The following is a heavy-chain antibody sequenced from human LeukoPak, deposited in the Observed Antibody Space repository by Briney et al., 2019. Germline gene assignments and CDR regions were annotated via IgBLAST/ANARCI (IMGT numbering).Heavy chain of an antibody. V-gene: IGHV4-59*01. CDR3: AREDPQTRVPEGMDV. D-gene: IGHD4/OR15-4a*01. CDR1: GGSNSYYY. CDR2: IYYSGTT. J-gene: IGHJ6*02. Sequence: PSETLSLTCTVSGGSNSYYYWSWIRQSPGKGLEWIGYIYYSGTTNYNPPLKSGVTISVDASKNQFCLRLGSVTAADSAVYYCAREDPQTRVPEGMDVWGQGTTVTVSS.